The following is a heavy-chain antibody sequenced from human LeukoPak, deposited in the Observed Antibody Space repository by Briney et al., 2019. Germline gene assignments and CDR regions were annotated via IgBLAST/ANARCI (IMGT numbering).Heavy chain of an antibody. J-gene: IGHJ3*02. CDR1: GFTLSSYD. CDR2: IYKTGDT. CDR3: EREVSGRNGAFDI. V-gene: IGHV3-13*01. Sequence: GGSLRLSCVASGFTLSSYDMHWVRQTTGESLEWVSIIYKTGDTYYPDSVKGRFTISRESAKNSLYLQMNSLRAGDTAVYYCEREVSGRNGAFDIWGKGTMVTVSS. D-gene: IGHD3-10*01.